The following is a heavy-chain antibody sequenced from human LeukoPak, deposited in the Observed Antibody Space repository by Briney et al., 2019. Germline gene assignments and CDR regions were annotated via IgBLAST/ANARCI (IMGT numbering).Heavy chain of an antibody. D-gene: IGHD4-17*01. Sequence: ASVKVSCKASGYTFTSYAMHWVRQAPGQRLEWMGWINAGNGNTKYSQKFQGRVTMTRDTSISTAYMELSRLRSDDTAVYYCAREYQDGDYFDYWGQGTLVTVSS. CDR2: INAGNGNT. CDR3: AREYQDGDYFDY. J-gene: IGHJ4*02. CDR1: GYTFTSYA. V-gene: IGHV1-3*01.